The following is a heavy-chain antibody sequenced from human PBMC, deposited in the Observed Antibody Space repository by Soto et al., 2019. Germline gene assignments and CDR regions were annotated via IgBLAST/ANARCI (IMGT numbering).Heavy chain of an antibody. V-gene: IGHV1-2*04. Sequence: GASVKVSCKASGYTFTGYYMHWVRQAPGQGLEWIGWINPNSGGTNYAQKFQGWVTMTRDTSISTAYMELSRLRSDDTAVYYCARDLVVGAAAVDYYYGMDVWGQGTTVTVSS. CDR3: ARDLVVGAAAVDYYYGMDV. D-gene: IGHD6-13*01. J-gene: IGHJ6*02. CDR1: GYTFTGYY. CDR2: INPNSGGT.